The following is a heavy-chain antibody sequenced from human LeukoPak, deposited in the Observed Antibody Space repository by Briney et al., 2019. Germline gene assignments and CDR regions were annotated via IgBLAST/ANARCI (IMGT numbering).Heavy chain of an antibody. J-gene: IGHJ3*02. V-gene: IGHV1-69*01. CDR1: GGTFSSYA. D-gene: IGHD2-2*01. CDR3: ARGLIGGKYQLLGAAGRGAFDI. CDR2: IIPIFGTA. Sequence: SVKVSCKASGGTFSSYAISWVRQAPGQGLEWMGGIIPIFGTANYAQKFQGRVTITADESTSTAYMELSSLRSEDTAVYYCARGLIGGKYQLLGAAGRGAFDIWGQGTMVTVSS.